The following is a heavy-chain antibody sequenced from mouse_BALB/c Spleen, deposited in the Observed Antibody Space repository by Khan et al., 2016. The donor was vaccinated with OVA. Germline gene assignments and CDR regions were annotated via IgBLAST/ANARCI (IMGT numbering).Heavy chain of an antibody. CDR1: GFTFSTYG. CDR3: EHIADYYNVEGFAY. V-gene: IGHV5-6*01. J-gene: IGHJ3*01. D-gene: IGHD1-1*01. CDR2: ISSGGHYT. Sequence: EVQGVESGGDLVKPGGSLKLSCAASGFTFSTYGMSWVRQTPDMRLEWVATISSGGHYTYYPDSVKGRFTISRDNAKNTPYLQMSSLKSEDTAIDYWEHIADYYNVEGFAYWGQGTLVTVSA.